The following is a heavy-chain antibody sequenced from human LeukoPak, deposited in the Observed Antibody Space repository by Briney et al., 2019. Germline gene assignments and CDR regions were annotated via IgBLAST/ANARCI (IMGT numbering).Heavy chain of an antibody. CDR3: APRSSGWPFDY. CDR1: GFTFSRYV. V-gene: IGHV3-23*01. D-gene: IGHD6-19*01. Sequence: PGGSLRLSCAASGFTFSRYVMSWVRQAPGKGLEWVSAMSGSGGSTYYADSVKGRFTISRDNSKNTLYLQMNSLRAEDTAIYYCAPRSSGWPFDYWGQGTLVTVSS. J-gene: IGHJ4*02. CDR2: MSGSGGST.